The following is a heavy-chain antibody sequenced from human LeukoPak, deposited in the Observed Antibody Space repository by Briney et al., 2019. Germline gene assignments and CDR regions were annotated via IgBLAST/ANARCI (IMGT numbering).Heavy chain of an antibody. CDR1: GFAFSSYS. CDR2: SSSSSSYK. Sequence: GGSLRLSCSASGFAFSSYSMSWVRQAPGRGLEWVSSSSSSSSYKYYADSVKGRFTISRDNAKNSLYLQMNSLRAEDTAVYYCARDMYYGSGTPMQYGMDVWGQGTTVTVSS. CDR3: ARDMYYGSGTPMQYGMDV. J-gene: IGHJ6*02. V-gene: IGHV3-21*01. D-gene: IGHD3-10*01.